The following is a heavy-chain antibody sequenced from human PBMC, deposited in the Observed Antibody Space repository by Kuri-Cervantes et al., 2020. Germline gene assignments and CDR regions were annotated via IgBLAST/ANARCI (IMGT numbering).Heavy chain of an antibody. Sequence: ETLSLTCAASGFTFSNAWMSWVRQAPGKGLEWVGRIKSKTDGGTTDYAAPVKGRFTISRDDSKNTLYLQMNSLKTEDTAVYYCTTDLLWAFDYWGQGTLVTVSS. CDR3: TTDLLWAFDY. CDR2: IKSKTDGGTT. V-gene: IGHV3-15*01. D-gene: IGHD3-10*01. J-gene: IGHJ4*02. CDR1: GFTFSNAW.